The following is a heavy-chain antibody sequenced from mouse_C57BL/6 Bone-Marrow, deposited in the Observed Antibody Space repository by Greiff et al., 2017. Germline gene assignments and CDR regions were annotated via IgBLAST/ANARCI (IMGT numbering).Heavy chain of an antibody. Sequence: VQLKESGPELVKPGASVKISCKASGYAFSSSWMNWVKQRPGKGLEWIGRIYPGDGDTNYNGKFKGKATLTADKSSSTAYMQLSSLTSEDSAVYFCAREWDYDGLDYWGQGTTLTVSS. D-gene: IGHD2-4*01. CDR3: AREWDYDGLDY. CDR2: IYPGDGDT. V-gene: IGHV1-82*01. J-gene: IGHJ2*01. CDR1: GYAFSSSW.